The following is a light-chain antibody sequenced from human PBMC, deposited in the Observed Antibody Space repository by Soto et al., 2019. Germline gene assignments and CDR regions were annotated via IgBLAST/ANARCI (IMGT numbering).Light chain of an antibody. CDR1: QSVDSF. V-gene: IGKV3-20*01. Sequence: EIVLTQSPGTLSLSPGERATLSCRASQSVDSFLAWFQQKPGQAPRLLIYGASNRAAGIPDRFSGSGSGTAFALTITSLEPDDFAVYYCHHYVGSPWACGQGTQVEV. CDR3: HHYVGSPWA. J-gene: IGKJ1*01. CDR2: GAS.